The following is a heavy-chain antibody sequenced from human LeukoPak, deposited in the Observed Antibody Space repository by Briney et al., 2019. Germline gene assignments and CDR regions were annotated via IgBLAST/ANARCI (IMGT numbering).Heavy chain of an antibody. CDR3: VRDRGYSTFDY. CDR1: GFPFSNYW. V-gene: IGHV3-7*01. Sequence: GGSLRLSCAGSGFPFSNYWMAWVRQAPGKGLEWVANMKEDGGEINYVDSVKGRFTISRDNAKNPLDLQMNSLRVDDTAVYYCVRDRGYSTFDYWGQGTLVIVSS. J-gene: IGHJ4*02. D-gene: IGHD4-23*01. CDR2: MKEDGGEI.